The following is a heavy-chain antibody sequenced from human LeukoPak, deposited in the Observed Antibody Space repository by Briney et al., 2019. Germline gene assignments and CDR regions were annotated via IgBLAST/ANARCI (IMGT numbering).Heavy chain of an antibody. Sequence: SETLSLTCTVSGGSISSYYRSWIRQPPGKGLEWIGYIYYSGSTNYNPSLKSRVTISVDTSKNQFSLKLSSVTAADTAVYYFARRRNYYDSSGYYSSNAFDIWGQGTMVTVSS. CDR1: GGSISSYY. CDR3: ARRRNYYDSSGYYSSNAFDI. J-gene: IGHJ3*02. V-gene: IGHV4-59*08. D-gene: IGHD3-22*01. CDR2: IYYSGST.